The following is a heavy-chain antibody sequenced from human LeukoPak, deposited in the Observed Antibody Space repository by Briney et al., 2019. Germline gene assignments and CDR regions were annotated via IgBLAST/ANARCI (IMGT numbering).Heavy chain of an antibody. CDR3: ARGTRGLDTATSFDY. D-gene: IGHD5-18*01. Sequence: GASVKVSCKASGYTFTSYGISWVRQAPGQGLEWMGWISADNGNTNYAQKLQGRVTTTTDTSTSTAYMELRSLRSDDTAVYYCARGTRGLDTATSFDYWGQGTLVTVSS. CDR2: ISADNGNT. V-gene: IGHV1-18*01. J-gene: IGHJ4*02. CDR1: GYTFTSYG.